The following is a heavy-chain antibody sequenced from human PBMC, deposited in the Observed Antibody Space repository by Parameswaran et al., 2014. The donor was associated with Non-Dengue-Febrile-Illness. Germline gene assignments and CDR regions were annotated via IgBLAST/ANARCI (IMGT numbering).Heavy chain of an antibody. Sequence: WVRQAPGQGLEWMGWINPNSGGTNYAQKFQGRVTMTRDTSISTAYMELSRLRSDDTAVYYCARSPPPAARKDYWGQGTLVTVSS. J-gene: IGHJ4*02. D-gene: IGHD6-13*01. V-gene: IGHV1-2*02. CDR2: INPNSGGT. CDR3: ARSPPPAARKDY.